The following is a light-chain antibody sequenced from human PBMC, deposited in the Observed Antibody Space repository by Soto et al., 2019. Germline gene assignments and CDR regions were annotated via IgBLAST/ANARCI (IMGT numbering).Light chain of an antibody. CDR3: QQYNNLPTWT. Sequence: IVVTKSAGALSVSPGESATLLCRASQTVXNKLGWYEQKHGQATRILIXGQSTRATGIPARFIGSGSGKEFTLTISRLQSADFAVYYCQQYNNLPTWTFGQGTKVEIK. V-gene: IGKV3-15*01. CDR2: GQS. CDR1: QTVXNK. J-gene: IGKJ1*01.